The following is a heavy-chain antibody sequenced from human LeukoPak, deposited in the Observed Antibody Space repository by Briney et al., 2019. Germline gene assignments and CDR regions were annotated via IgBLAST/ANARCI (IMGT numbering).Heavy chain of an antibody. V-gene: IGHV3-74*01. CDR2: INTGGSTT. CDR3: AKDRQQQLVLDYFDY. CDR1: GFTFSSYW. D-gene: IGHD6-13*01. Sequence: GGSLRLSCAASGFTFSSYWMHWVRQAPGKGLVWVSRINTGGSTTDYADSVKGRFTISRDNAKNTLYLQMNSLRAEDTAEYYCAKDRQQQLVLDYFDYWGQGTLVTVSS. J-gene: IGHJ4*02.